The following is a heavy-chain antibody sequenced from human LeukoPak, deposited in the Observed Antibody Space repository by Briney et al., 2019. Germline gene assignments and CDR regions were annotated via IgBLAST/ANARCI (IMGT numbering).Heavy chain of an antibody. Sequence: GGSLRLSCAASGFTFSSYEMNWVRQAPGKGLEWVSYISSSGSTLYYADSVKGRFTISRDNSKNSLYLQMNSLRTEDTALYYCAKDMCSGGSCYSLDYWGQGTLVTVSS. CDR3: AKDMCSGGSCYSLDY. CDR1: GFTFSSYE. J-gene: IGHJ4*02. V-gene: IGHV3-48*03. D-gene: IGHD2-15*01. CDR2: ISSSGSTL.